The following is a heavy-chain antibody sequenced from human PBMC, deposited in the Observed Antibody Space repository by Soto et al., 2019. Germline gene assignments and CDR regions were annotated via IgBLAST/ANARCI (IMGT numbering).Heavy chain of an antibody. CDR1: GFSFSSYA. D-gene: IGHD5-12*01. J-gene: IGHJ4*02. V-gene: IGHV3-23*01. Sequence: PGGSLRLSCAASGFSFSSYAISWVRQAPGKGLEWVSVMSGSGGSTYYADSVKGRFTISRDNSKNTPYLQMNSLRAEDTAVYYCAKDQSPWLQLSVVDYWGQGTLVTVSS. CDR3: AKDQSPWLQLSVVDY. CDR2: MSGSGGST.